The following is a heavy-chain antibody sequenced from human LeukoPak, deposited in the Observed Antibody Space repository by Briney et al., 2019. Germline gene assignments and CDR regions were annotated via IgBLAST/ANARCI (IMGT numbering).Heavy chain of an antibody. CDR3: ARDRYGDEDAEYFQH. CDR1: GFTFSSYA. V-gene: IGHV3-30*04. CDR2: ISYDGSNK. Sequence: GGSLRLSCAASGFTFSSYAMHWVRQAPGKGLEWGAVISYDGSNKYYADSVKGRFTISRDNSKNTLYLQMNSLRAEDTAVYYCARDRYGDEDAEYFQHWGQGTLVTVSS. D-gene: IGHD4-17*01. J-gene: IGHJ1*01.